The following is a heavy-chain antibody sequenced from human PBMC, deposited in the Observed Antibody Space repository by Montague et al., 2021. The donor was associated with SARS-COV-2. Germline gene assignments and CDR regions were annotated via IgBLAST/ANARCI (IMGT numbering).Heavy chain of an antibody. Sequence: PALVKPPQTLTLTCTFSGFSLSTSGMRASWIRQPPGKALEWLAXXXWXXXKFXSTSLKTRLTISKDTSKNRVVLTMTNMDPADTATYYCARSYYDILTAYYTPFDYWGQGTLVTVSS. D-gene: IGHD3-9*01. J-gene: IGHJ4*02. CDR2: XXWXXXK. CDR1: GFSLSTSGMR. V-gene: IGHV2-70*04. CDR3: ARSYYDILTAYYTPFDY.